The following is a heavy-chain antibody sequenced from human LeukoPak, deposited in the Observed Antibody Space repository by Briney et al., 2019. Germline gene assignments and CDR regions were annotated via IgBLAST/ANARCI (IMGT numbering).Heavy chain of an antibody. V-gene: IGHV3-30*03. CDR1: GFTFSSYG. CDR3: ARDPTDSYYFDY. D-gene: IGHD4-11*01. Sequence: GRSLRLSCAASGFTFSSYGMHWVRQAPGKGLEWVAVISYDGSNKYYADSVKGRFTISRDNAKNSLYLQMNSLRAEDTAVYYCARDPTDSYYFDYWGQGTLVTVSS. J-gene: IGHJ4*02. CDR2: ISYDGSNK.